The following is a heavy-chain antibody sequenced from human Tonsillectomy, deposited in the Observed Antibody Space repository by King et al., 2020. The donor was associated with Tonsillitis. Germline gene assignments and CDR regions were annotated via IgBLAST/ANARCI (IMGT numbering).Heavy chain of an antibody. V-gene: IGHV4-59*01. J-gene: IGHJ6*02. CDR2: IYYSGST. Sequence: QLQESGPGLVKPSETLSLTCTVSGGSISSYYWSWIRQPPGKGLEWIGYIYYSGSTNYNPSLKSRITISVDTSKNQFSLQLSSVTAADTAVYYCARGGMITFGGVIDPYYYYGMDVWGQGTTVTVSS. CDR3: ARGGMITFGGVIDPYYYYGMDV. CDR1: GGSISSYY. D-gene: IGHD3-16*02.